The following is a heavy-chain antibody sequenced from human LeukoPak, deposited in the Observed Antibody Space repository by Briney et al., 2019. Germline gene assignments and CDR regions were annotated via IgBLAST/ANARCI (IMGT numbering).Heavy chain of an antibody. Sequence: SETLSLTCTVSGGSIRSSYYYWGWIRQPPGKGLEWIGSIYDSGSAYYNPSLKSRVTISVDTSKNQFSLKLSSVTAADTAVYYCARERRVVPRVKRAFDIWGQGTMVTVSS. CDR1: GGSIRSSYYY. CDR3: ARERRVVPRVKRAFDI. J-gene: IGHJ3*02. CDR2: IYDSGSA. V-gene: IGHV4-39*07.